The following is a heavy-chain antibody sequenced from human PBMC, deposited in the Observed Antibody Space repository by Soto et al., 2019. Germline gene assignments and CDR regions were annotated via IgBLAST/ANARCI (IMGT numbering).Heavy chain of an antibody. CDR2: IYYSGST. Sequence: QVQLQESGPGLVKPSETLSLTCTVSGGSISSYYWSWIRQPPGKGLECIGYIYYSGSTNYNPSLKSRVSISVDTSKNQFSLNLSSVTAADTAVYYCARLTYSGGTWDAFEIWGQGTMVTVSS. CDR1: GGSISSYY. CDR3: ARLTYSGGTWDAFEI. V-gene: IGHV4-59*08. J-gene: IGHJ3*02. D-gene: IGHD1-26*01.